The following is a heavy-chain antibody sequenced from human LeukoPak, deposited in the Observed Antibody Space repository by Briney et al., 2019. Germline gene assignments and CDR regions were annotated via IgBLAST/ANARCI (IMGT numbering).Heavy chain of an antibody. CDR3: ARGTTVAYYYYYMDV. Sequence: GASVKVSCKASGGTFSSYAISWVRQAPGQGLEWMGGTIPIFGTANYAQKFQGRVTITADESTSTAYMELSNLRSEDTAVYYCARGTTVAYYYYYMDVWGKGTTVTVSS. V-gene: IGHV1-69*13. D-gene: IGHD4-11*01. CDR2: TIPIFGTA. CDR1: GGTFSSYA. J-gene: IGHJ6*03.